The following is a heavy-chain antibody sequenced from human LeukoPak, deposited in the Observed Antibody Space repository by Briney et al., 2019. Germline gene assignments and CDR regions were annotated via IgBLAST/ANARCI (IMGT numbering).Heavy chain of an antibody. CDR1: VSRFSEYA. CDR3: GRHDSFIPF. CDR2: VSDTGRRT. D-gene: IGHD3-16*02. J-gene: IGHJ4*02. V-gene: IGHV3-23*01. Sequence: CPFAVSRFSEYADACVHLVAGNRIHSVVRVSDTGRRTYYTAFVKGRFTISRDDSKKAVYLEMSTLRVEDTAIYFCGRHDSFIPFWGQGTLVTVSS.